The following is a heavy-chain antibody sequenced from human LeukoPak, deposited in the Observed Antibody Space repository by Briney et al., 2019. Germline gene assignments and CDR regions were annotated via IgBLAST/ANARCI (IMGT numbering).Heavy chain of an antibody. CDR2: IILIFGTA. CDR1: GGTFSSYA. J-gene: IGHJ4*02. CDR3: ARARVDTATGYFDY. V-gene: IGHV1-69*05. Sequence: SVKVSCKASGGTFSSYAISWVRQAPGQGLEWMGGIILIFGTANYAQKFQGRVTITTDESTSTAYMELSSLRSEDTAVYYCARARVDTATGYFDYWGQGTLVTVSS. D-gene: IGHD5-18*01.